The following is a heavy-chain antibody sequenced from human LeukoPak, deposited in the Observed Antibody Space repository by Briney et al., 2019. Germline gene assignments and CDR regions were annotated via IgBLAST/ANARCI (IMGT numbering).Heavy chain of an antibody. V-gene: IGHV1-18*01. CDR3: ARTSGLVSYYYYGMDV. J-gene: IGHJ6*02. CDR1: GYTFTSYG. Sequence: GASVKVSCKASGYTFTSYGISWVRQAPGQGLEWMGWISAYNGNTDYAQKLQGRVTMTTDTSTSTAYMEPRSLRSDDTAVYYCARTSGLVSYYYYGMDVWGQGTTVTVSS. D-gene: IGHD6-6*01. CDR2: ISAYNGNT.